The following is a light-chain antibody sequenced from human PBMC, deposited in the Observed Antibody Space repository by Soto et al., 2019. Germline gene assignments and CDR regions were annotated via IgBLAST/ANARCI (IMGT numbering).Light chain of an antibody. CDR2: KAS. CDR3: QQYNSSPWT. Sequence: DIQMTQSPSTLSASVGDRVTITCRASQSISSWLAWYQQKPGKAPKLLIYKASSLEGGVPSRFSGSGSGTEFTITISSLQPDDFATYYCQQYNSSPWTFGQGTKVDIK. CDR1: QSISSW. V-gene: IGKV1-5*03. J-gene: IGKJ1*01.